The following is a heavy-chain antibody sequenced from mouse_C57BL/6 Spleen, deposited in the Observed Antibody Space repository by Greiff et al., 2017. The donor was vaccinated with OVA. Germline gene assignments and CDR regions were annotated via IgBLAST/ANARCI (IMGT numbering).Heavy chain of an antibody. CDR2: IDPSDSYT. J-gene: IGHJ1*03. V-gene: IGHV1-50*01. CDR1: GYTFTSYW. CDR3: ARDYYYGSSYGYFDV. Sequence: QVQLQQSGAELVKPGASVKLSCKASGYTFTSYWMQWVKQRPGQGLEWIGEIDPSDSYTNYNQKFKGRATLTVDTSSSTAYLQLSSLTSEDSAVYYCARDYYYGSSYGYFDVWGTGTTVTVSS. D-gene: IGHD1-1*01.